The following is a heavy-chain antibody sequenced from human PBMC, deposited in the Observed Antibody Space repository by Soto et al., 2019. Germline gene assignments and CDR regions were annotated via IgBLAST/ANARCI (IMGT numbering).Heavy chain of an antibody. Sequence: GGSLRLSCAASGFTFSSYAMSWVRQAPGKGLGWVSAISGSGGSTYYADSVKGRFTISRDNSKNTLYLQMNSLRAEDAAVYYCARTGRWLQFEDYWGQGTLVTVSS. CDR2: ISGSGGST. CDR1: GFTFSSYA. V-gene: IGHV3-23*01. CDR3: ARTGRWLQFEDY. D-gene: IGHD5-12*01. J-gene: IGHJ4*02.